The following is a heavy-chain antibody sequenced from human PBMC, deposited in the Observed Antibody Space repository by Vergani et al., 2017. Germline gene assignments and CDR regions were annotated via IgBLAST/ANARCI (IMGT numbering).Heavy chain of an antibody. CDR1: GGSFSGYY. CDR3: ARLWVTRWFDP. V-gene: IGHV4-34*01. D-gene: IGHD3-3*01. CDR2: INHSGST. Sequence: QVQLQQWGAGLLKPSETLSLTCAVYGGSFSGYYWSWIRQPPGKGLEWIGEINHSGSTNYNPSLKSRVTISVDTSKNQFSLKLSSVTAADTAVYYCARLWVTRWFDPWGQGTLVTVSS. J-gene: IGHJ5*02.